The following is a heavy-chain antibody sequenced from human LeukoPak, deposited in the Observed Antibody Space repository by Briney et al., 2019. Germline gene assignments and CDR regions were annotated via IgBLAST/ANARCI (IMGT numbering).Heavy chain of an antibody. Sequence: GGSLRLSCAASGFPFSSYWMHWVRQVPGKGLLWVSCINSDGSATIYADSVRGRFTISRDNAKNTLYLQMSGLRVEDTAVYHCACDSPYYGMDVWGQGTTVTVSS. V-gene: IGHV3-74*01. CDR2: INSDGSAT. CDR1: GFPFSSYW. CDR3: ACDSPYYGMDV. J-gene: IGHJ6*02.